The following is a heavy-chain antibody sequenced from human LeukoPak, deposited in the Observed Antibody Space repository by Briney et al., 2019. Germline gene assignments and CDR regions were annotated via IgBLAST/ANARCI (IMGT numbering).Heavy chain of an antibody. CDR1: GFTFSWYW. J-gene: IGHJ4*02. V-gene: IGHV3-30*19. CDR3: ARDALDSSGYFFLSDY. D-gene: IGHD3-22*01. CDR2: ISYDGSNK. Sequence: GGSLRLSCAASGFTFSWYWMSWVRQAPDKGLEWVAVISYDGSNKYYADSVKGRFTISRDNSKNALYLQMNSLRAEDTAVYYCARDALDSSGYFFLSDYWGQGTLVTVSS.